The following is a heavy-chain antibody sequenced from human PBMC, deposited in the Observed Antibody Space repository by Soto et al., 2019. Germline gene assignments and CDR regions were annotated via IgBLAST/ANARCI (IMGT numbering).Heavy chain of an antibody. J-gene: IGHJ6*02. CDR1: GGSISSGGYY. V-gene: IGHV4-31*03. CDR3: ARGGRRSPGMDV. CDR2: IYYSGST. Sequence: QVQLQESGPGLVKPSQTLSLTCTVSGGSISSGGYYWSWIRQHPGKGLEWIGYIYYSGSTYYNPSLKSRVTISVDTSKNQFALKVSSVTAADTAVYYCARGGRRSPGMDVWGQGTTVTVSS.